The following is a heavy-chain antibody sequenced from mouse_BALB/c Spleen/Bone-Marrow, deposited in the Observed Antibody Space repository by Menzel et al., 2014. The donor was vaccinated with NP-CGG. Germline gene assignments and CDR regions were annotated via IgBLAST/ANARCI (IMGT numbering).Heavy chain of an antibody. V-gene: IGHV3-5*02. CDR1: GISITTGNYR. Sequence: EVKLMESGPGLVKPSQTVSLTCTVTGISITTGNYRWSWIRQFPGNKLEWIGYIYYSGTITYNPSLTSRTTITRDTSKNQFFLEMNSLTAEDTATYYCARYGSYFDYWGQGTTLTVSS. J-gene: IGHJ2*01. D-gene: IGHD2-1*01. CDR3: ARYGSYFDY. CDR2: IYYSGTI.